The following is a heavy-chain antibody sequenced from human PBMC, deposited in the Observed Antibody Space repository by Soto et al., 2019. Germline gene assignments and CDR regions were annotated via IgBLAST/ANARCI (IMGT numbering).Heavy chain of an antibody. D-gene: IGHD5-12*01. CDR2: IYYSGST. Sequence: SSETLSLTSTVSGGNVSSGSYYWSWIRQPPGKGLEWIGYIYYSGSTNYNPSLKSRVTISVDTSKNQFSLKLSSVTAADTAVYYCARDLRGYERAYYYYYGMDVWGQGTTVTVSS. V-gene: IGHV4-61*01. J-gene: IGHJ6*02. CDR3: ARDLRGYERAYYYYYGMDV. CDR1: GGNVSSGSYY.